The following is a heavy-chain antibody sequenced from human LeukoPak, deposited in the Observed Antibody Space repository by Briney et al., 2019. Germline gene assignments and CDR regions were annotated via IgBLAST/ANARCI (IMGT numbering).Heavy chain of an antibody. D-gene: IGHD5-18*01. CDR3: ARLKPPRGYSYGPPDY. J-gene: IGHJ4*02. CDR2: IDPSDSYT. Sequence: GDSLKISCKGSGYSFTSYWISWVRQMPGKGLEWMGRIDPSDSYTNYRPSFQGHVTISADKSISTAYLQWSSLKASDTAMYYCARLKPPRGYSYGPPDYWGQGTLVTVSS. CDR1: GYSFTSYW. V-gene: IGHV5-10-1*01.